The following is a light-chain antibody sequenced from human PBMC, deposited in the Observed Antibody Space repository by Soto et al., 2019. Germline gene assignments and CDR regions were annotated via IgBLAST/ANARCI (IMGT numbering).Light chain of an antibody. Sequence: QSALTQPASVSGSPGQSITISCAGIRGDVGKDKFVSWYQQHPGKVPQLIVYEVTKRTSGVSSRFSGSKSGSTASLTISALQAEDEADYFCCSYAGTICGFMFGGGTQVTVL. J-gene: IGLJ3*02. CDR3: CSYAGTICGFM. CDR2: EVT. V-gene: IGLV2-23*02. CDR1: RGDVGKDKF.